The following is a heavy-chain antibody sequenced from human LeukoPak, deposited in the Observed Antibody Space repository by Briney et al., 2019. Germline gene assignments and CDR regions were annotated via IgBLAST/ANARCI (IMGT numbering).Heavy chain of an antibody. Sequence: GGSLRLSCAASGFTFSSYGMSWVRQAPGKGLEWVSAISGSGGSTYYADSVKGRFTISRDNSKNTLYLQMDSLRAEDTAVYYCAKDPYVLRYFDWLLKYYFDYWGQGTLVTVSS. V-gene: IGHV3-23*01. J-gene: IGHJ4*02. CDR3: AKDPYVLRYFDWLLKYYFDY. CDR1: GFTFSSYG. CDR2: ISGSGGST. D-gene: IGHD3-9*01.